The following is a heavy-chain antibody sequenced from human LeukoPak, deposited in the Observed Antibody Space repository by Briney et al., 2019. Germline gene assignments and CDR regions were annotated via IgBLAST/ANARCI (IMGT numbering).Heavy chain of an antibody. V-gene: IGHV1-18*01. J-gene: IGHJ3*02. CDR3: ARDYGWQRFDAFDI. CDR1: GYTFTSYG. CDR2: ISAYNGNT. D-gene: IGHD5-12*01. Sequence: ASVKVSCKASGYTFTSYGISWVRQAPGQGLEWMGWISAYNGNTNYAQKLQGRVTMTTDTSTSTAYMELSSLRSEDTAVYYCARDYGWQRFDAFDIWGQGTMVTVSS.